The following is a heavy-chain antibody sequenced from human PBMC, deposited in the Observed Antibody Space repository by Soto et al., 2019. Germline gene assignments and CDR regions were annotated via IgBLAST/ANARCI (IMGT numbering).Heavy chain of an antibody. CDR1: GYTFTSYG. Sequence: QVQLVQSGAEVKKPGASVKVSCKASGYTFTSYGISWVRQAPGQGLEWMGWISAYNGNTNYAQKLQGRVTMTTDTATSTAYMELRSLRSDDTAVYYCAKSNYDILTGYYRGRGVDYYGMDVWGQGTTVTVSS. CDR2: ISAYNGNT. D-gene: IGHD3-9*01. CDR3: AKSNYDILTGYYRGRGVDYYGMDV. J-gene: IGHJ6*02. V-gene: IGHV1-18*04.